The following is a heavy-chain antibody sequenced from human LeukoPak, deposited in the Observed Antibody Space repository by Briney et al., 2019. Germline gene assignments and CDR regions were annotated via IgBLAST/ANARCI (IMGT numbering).Heavy chain of an antibody. CDR2: ISYDGSNK. CDR3: ARDRLQPTQGEYYYYGMDV. CDR1: GFTFSSYG. Sequence: GRSLRLSCAASGFTFSSYGMHWVRQAPGKGLEWVAVISYDGSNKYYADSVKGRFTISRDNSKNSLYLQMNSLRAEDTAVYYCARDRLQPTQGEYYYYGMDVWGQGTTVTVSS. D-gene: IGHD4-11*01. J-gene: IGHJ6*02. V-gene: IGHV3-30*03.